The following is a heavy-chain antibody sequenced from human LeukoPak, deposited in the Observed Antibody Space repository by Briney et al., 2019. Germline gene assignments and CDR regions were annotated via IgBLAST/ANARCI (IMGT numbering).Heavy chain of an antibody. Sequence: EASVKVSCKASGYTFTGYYMHWVRPAPGQVLEWMGWINPNSGGTNYAQKFQGRVTMTRDTSISTAYMELSRLRSDDTAVYYCAREGGDPLDYYYGMDVWGQGTTVTVSS. D-gene: IGHD4-17*01. J-gene: IGHJ6*02. CDR2: INPNSGGT. V-gene: IGHV1-2*02. CDR3: AREGGDPLDYYYGMDV. CDR1: GYTFTGYY.